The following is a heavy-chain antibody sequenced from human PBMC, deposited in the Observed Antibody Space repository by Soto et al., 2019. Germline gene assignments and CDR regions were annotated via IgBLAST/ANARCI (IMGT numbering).Heavy chain of an antibody. Sequence: SETLSLTCTVSGGSISSGGYYWSWIRQHPGKGLEWTGYIYYSGSTYYNPSLKSRVTISVDTSKNQFSLKLSSVTAADTAVYYCARGQTFGGVIWYYYYYYMDVWGKGTTVTVSS. V-gene: IGHV4-31*03. J-gene: IGHJ6*03. D-gene: IGHD3-16*01. CDR3: ARGQTFGGVIWYYYYYYMDV. CDR1: GGSISSGGYY. CDR2: IYYSGST.